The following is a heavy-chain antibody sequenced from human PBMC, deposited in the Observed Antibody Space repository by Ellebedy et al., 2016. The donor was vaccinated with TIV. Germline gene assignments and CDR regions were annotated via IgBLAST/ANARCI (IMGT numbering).Heavy chain of an antibody. CDR3: AKDIRRGMGFDY. V-gene: IGHV3-9*01. CDR1: GFTFADYA. D-gene: IGHD6-13*01. J-gene: IGHJ4*02. Sequence: PGGSLRLSCAASGFTFADYAMHWVRQDPGKGLGWVSSISWNSGSIGYADSVKGRFTISRDNAKNSLYLQMNSLRAEDTAFYYCAKDIRRGMGFDYWGQGTLVIVSS. CDR2: ISWNSGSI.